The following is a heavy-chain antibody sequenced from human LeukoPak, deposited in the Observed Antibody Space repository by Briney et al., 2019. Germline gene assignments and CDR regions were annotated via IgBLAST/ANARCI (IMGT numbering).Heavy chain of an antibody. J-gene: IGHJ4*02. D-gene: IGHD1-26*01. V-gene: IGHV1-2*02. CDR1: GYTFTGYY. CDR3: AGGGGGTHLKSDFDF. Sequence: ASVKVSCKASGYTFTGYYMHWVRQAPGQGLERMGWIDPNSGGTNYAQKFQGRVTMTRDTSISTAYMELSRLRSDDTAVYYCAGGGGGTHLKSDFDFWGQGTLVTVSS. CDR2: IDPNSGGT.